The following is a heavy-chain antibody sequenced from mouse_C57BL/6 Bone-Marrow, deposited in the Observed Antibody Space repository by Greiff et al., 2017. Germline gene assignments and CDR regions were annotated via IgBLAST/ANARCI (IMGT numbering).Heavy chain of an antibody. J-gene: IGHJ4*01. CDR1: GYAFSSSW. Sequence: QVQLKESGPELVKPGASVKISCKASGYAFSSSWMNWVQQRPGKGLEWIGRIYPGDGDTNYNGKFKGKATLTADKSSSTAYMQLSSLTSEDSAVYFCAEIYYDAMDYWGQGTSVTVSS. V-gene: IGHV1-82*01. CDR3: AEIYYDAMDY. CDR2: IYPGDGDT. D-gene: IGHD2-1*01.